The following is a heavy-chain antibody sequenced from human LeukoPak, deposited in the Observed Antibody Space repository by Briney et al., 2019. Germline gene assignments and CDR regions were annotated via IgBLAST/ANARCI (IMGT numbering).Heavy chain of an antibody. CDR3: ASGLAVAGRSYGMDV. CDR2: ISAYNGNT. CDR1: GYTFTSYA. J-gene: IGHJ6*02. Sequence: ASVKVSCKASGYTFTSYAMNWVRQAPGQGLEWMGWISAYNGNTNYAQKLQGRVTMTTDTSTSTAYMELRSLRSDDTAVYYCASGLAVAGRSYGMDVWGQGTTVTVSS. V-gene: IGHV1-18*01. D-gene: IGHD6-19*01.